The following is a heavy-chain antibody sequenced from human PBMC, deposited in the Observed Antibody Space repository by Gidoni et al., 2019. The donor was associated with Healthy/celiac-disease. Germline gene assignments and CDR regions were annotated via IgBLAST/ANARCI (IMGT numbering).Heavy chain of an antibody. J-gene: IGHJ6*02. V-gene: IGHV3-30-3*01. CDR2: ISYDGSNK. CDR1: GFTFSSDA. Sequence: QVQLVESGGGVVQPGRSLRLSCAAAGFTFSSDAMHWVRQAQGKGLGWVAVISYDGSNKYYADAVKGRFTISRDNSKNTLYLQMNSLRAEDTAVYYCARVPGADIVVVPAGYYYGMDVWGQGTTVTVSS. D-gene: IGHD2-2*01. CDR3: ARVPGADIVVVPAGYYYGMDV.